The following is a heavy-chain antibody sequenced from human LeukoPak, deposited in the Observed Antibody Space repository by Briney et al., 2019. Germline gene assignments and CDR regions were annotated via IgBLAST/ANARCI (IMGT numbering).Heavy chain of an antibody. CDR1: GYSFTSNV. CDR3: AGDVGEYCSSTNCYASNY. V-gene: IGHV1-2*02. J-gene: IGHJ4*02. D-gene: IGHD2-2*01. CDR2: INPNSGGT. Sequence: ASVKVSCKASGYSFTSNVISWVRQAPGQGLEWMGWINPNSGGTNYAQKFQDRVTMTRDTSISTAYMELSRLRSDDTAVYYCAGDVGEYCSSTNCYASNYWGQGTLVTVSS.